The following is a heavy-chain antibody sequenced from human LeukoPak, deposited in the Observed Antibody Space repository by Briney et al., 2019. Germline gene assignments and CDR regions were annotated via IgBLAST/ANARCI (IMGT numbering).Heavy chain of an antibody. J-gene: IGHJ4*02. Sequence: GASVKVSCKASGYIFTGYYMHWVRQAPGQGLEWMGRINPNSGGTNYAQKFQGRVTMTRDTSISTAYMEWSRLRSDDTAVYYCAGEEYYYGSGSIDYWGQGTLVTVSS. D-gene: IGHD3-10*01. CDR3: AGEEYYYGSGSIDY. CDR2: INPNSGGT. V-gene: IGHV1-2*06. CDR1: GYIFTGYY.